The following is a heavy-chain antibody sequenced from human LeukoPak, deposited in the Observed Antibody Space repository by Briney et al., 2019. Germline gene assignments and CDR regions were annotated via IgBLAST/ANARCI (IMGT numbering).Heavy chain of an antibody. CDR1: GGSISSNSYC. CDR3: VSYTPPGRWDSCSMDV. Sequence: PSETLSLTCTVSGGSISSNSYCWGWIRQSPGKGLEWIGTIYYSGSTYYNPSLKSRLTISVDTSKNQFSLKLSSVTAADTAVYYCVSYTPPGRWDSCSMDVWGKGTTVTVSS. CDR2: IYYSGST. J-gene: IGHJ6*03. D-gene: IGHD3-16*01. V-gene: IGHV4-39*01.